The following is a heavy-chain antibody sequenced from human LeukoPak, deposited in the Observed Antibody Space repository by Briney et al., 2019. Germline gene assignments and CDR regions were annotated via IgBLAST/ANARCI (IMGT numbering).Heavy chain of an antibody. CDR1: GFTFRDFS. CDR2: ISNGGDHT. J-gene: IGHJ4*02. Sequence: PGGSLRLSCVASGFTFRDFSMSWVRQAPGKGLEWVSVISNGGDHTYYADSVKGRFAISRDNSKNTLYLQMNSLRTEDTAIYYCAEDRLYFGNDFGDYWGQGTLATVSS. V-gene: IGHV3-23*01. D-gene: IGHD3-9*01. CDR3: AEDRLYFGNDFGDY.